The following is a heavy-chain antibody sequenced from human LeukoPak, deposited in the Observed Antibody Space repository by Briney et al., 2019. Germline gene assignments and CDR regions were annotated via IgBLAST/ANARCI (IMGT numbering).Heavy chain of an antibody. J-gene: IGHJ3*02. CDR3: AREASSGLGAFDI. Sequence: GRSLRLSCAASGFTFSSYGMHWVRQAPGKGLEWVAVISYDGSNKYYADSVKGRFAISREKSKNTLHLQMNSLRAEDAAVYFCAREASSGLGAFDIWGQGTMVTVSS. CDR1: GFTFSSYG. D-gene: IGHD3-22*01. V-gene: IGHV3-30*03. CDR2: ISYDGSNK.